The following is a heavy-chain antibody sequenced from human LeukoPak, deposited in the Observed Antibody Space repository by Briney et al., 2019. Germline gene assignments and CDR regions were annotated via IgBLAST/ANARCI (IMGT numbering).Heavy chain of an antibody. CDR2: MNPNSGNT. J-gene: IGHJ6*03. Sequence: ASVKVSCKASGYTFTSYDINWVRQATGQGLEWMGWMNPNSGNTGYAQKFQGRVTKTRNTSISTAYMELSSLRSEDTAVYYCARGAREELSMTTRMDVWGKGTTVTVSS. D-gene: IGHD1-14*01. CDR3: ARGAREELSMTTRMDV. V-gene: IGHV1-8*01. CDR1: GYTFTSYD.